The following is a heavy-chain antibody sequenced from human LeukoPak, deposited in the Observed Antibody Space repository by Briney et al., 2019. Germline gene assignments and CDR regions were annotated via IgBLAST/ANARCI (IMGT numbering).Heavy chain of an antibody. V-gene: IGHV3-23*01. J-gene: IGHJ4*02. D-gene: IGHD3-10*01. CDR1: GFTFSNSA. Sequence: GGSLRLSCAASGFTFSNSAMSWVRQAPGKGLEWASAISGSGGSTYYADSVKGRFTISRDNSKNTLYLQMNSLRAEDTAAYYCAKGYDVRGVIRGGYFDYWGQGTLVTVSS. CDR3: AKGYDVRGVIRGGYFDY. CDR2: ISGSGGST.